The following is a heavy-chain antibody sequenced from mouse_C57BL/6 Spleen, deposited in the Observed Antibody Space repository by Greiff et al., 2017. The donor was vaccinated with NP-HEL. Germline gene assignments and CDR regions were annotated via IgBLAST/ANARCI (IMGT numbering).Heavy chain of an antibody. J-gene: IGHJ4*01. CDR3: TTMDDYGSSYGAMDY. Sequence: VQLKESGAELVRPGASVKLSCTASGFNIKDDYMHWVKQRPEQGLEWIGWIDPENGDTEYASKFKGKATITVDTSSNTAYLQHSSLTSEDTAVYYCTTMDDYGSSYGAMDYWGQGTSVTVSS. CDR1: GFNIKDDY. CDR2: IDPENGDT. V-gene: IGHV14-4*01. D-gene: IGHD1-1*01.